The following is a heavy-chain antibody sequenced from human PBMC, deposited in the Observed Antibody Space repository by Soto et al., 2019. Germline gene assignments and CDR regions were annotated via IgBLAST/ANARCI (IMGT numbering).Heavy chain of an antibody. CDR2: INHSGST. J-gene: IGHJ6*02. Sequence: SETLSLTCAVYGGSFSGYYWSWIRQPPGKGLEWIGEINHSGSTNYNPSLKSRVTISVDTSKNQFSLKLSSVTAADTDVYYCARGQYGLWFGELLAYYYYGMDVWGQGTTVT. CDR3: ARGQYGLWFGELLAYYYYGMDV. CDR1: GGSFSGYY. V-gene: IGHV4-34*01. D-gene: IGHD3-10*01.